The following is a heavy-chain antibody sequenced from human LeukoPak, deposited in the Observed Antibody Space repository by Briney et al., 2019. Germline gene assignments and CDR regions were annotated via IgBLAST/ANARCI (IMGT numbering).Heavy chain of an antibody. V-gene: IGHV3-7*01. CDR2: IKQDESER. D-gene: IGHD3-10*01. CDR1: GFSFSSYW. Sequence: GGSLRLSCEASGFSFSSYWMTWVRQPPGKGPEWVANIKQDESERYSVDSVKGRFTISRDNAKNSVYLHMNSLRAEDTALYYCARLSAYYYGSYFYYYMDVWGKGTTVTVSS. CDR3: ARLSAYYYGSYFYYYMDV. J-gene: IGHJ6*03.